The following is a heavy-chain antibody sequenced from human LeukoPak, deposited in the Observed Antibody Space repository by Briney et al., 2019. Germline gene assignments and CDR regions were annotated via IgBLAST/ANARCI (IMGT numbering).Heavy chain of an antibody. CDR1: GGSISSHY. CDR3: ARATVTIFGFYYYYYMDV. V-gene: IGHV4-59*11. Sequence: PSETLSLTCTVSGGSISSHYWSWIRQPPGKGLEWIGYIYYSGSTNYNPSLKSRVTISVDTSKNQFSLKLSSVTAADTAAYYCARATVTIFGFYYYYYMDVWGKGTTVTVSS. CDR2: IYYSGST. J-gene: IGHJ6*03. D-gene: IGHD3-3*01.